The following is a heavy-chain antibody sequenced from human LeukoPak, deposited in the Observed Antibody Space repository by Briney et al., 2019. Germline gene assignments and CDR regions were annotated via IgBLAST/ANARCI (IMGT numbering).Heavy chain of an antibody. Sequence: GRSLRLSCAAYGFTFSSYGMHWVRQAPGKGLEWVAVISYDGSNKYYADSVKGRFTISRDNSKNTLYLQMNSLRAEDTAVYYCAKDPWGSGYAYYFDYWGQGTLVTVSS. J-gene: IGHJ4*02. V-gene: IGHV3-30*18. CDR3: AKDPWGSGYAYYFDY. CDR2: ISYDGSNK. CDR1: GFTFSSYG. D-gene: IGHD5-12*01.